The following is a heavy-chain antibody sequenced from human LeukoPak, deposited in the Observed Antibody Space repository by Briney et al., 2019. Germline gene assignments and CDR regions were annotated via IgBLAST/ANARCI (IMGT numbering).Heavy chain of an antibody. CDR3: ARDNHAVGPQYCSSTSCPKSAFDI. V-gene: IGHV1-18*01. D-gene: IGHD2-2*01. CDR1: GYTFTSYG. J-gene: IGHJ3*02. CDR2: ISAYNGNT. Sequence: ASVKVSCKASGYTFTSYGISWARQAPGQGLEWMGWISAYNGNTNYAQKLQGRVTMTTDTSTSTAYMQLRSLRSDDTAVYYCARDNHAVGPQYCSSTSCPKSAFDIWGQGTMVTVSS.